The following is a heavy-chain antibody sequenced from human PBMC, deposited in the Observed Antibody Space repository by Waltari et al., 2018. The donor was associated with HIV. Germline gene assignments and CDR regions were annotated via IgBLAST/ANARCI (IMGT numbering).Heavy chain of an antibody. D-gene: IGHD7-27*01. CDR2: IYNNGNT. V-gene: IGHV4-31*11. CDR1: GVSINPGGYY. Sequence: QVQLQESGPGLVKPSQTLSLSCVVSGVSINPGGYYWRWLRQHPGAGLEWIAHIYNNGNTYYNPSLKSRVTISLDTSEHQFSLKLSSVTAADTAVYYCARGRKGFLGIEDFDYWGQGTLVTVSS. J-gene: IGHJ4*02. CDR3: ARGRKGFLGIEDFDY.